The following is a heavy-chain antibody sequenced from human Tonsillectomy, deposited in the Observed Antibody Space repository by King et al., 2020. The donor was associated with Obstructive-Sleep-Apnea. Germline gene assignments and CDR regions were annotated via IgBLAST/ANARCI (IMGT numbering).Heavy chain of an antibody. D-gene: IGHD4-17*01. CDR2: ISYDGSKK. Sequence: VQLVESGGGVAQPGRSLRLSCAASGFTFRNYAMHWVRQAPGKGLEWVAYISYDGSKKLYADSVKGRFTISRDKSQNTLTLQMNSLRADDTAVYYCARDGNEHGDRGWFDPWGRGTPVTVSS. CDR3: ARDGNEHGDRGWFDP. CDR1: GFTFRNYA. V-gene: IGHV3-30*04. J-gene: IGHJ5*02.